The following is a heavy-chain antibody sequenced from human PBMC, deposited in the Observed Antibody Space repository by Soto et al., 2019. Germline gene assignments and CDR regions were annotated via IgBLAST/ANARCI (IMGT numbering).Heavy chain of an antibody. CDR2: INTDESST. J-gene: IGHJ3*01. CDR3: VREVYSVYDYDAFDF. V-gene: IGHV3-74*01. D-gene: IGHD5-12*01. CDR1: GFTFSSHW. Sequence: EVQLVESGGGLVQPGGSLRLSCAASGFTFSSHWMHWVRQAPGKGLVWVSRINTDESSTSYADSVKGRFTISRDNAKNRLDLQMNSLRAVDTAVYYCVREVYSVYDYDAFDFWGQGTMVTVSS.